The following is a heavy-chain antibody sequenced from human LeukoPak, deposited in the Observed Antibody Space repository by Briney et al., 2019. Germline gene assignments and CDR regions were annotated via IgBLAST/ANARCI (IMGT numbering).Heavy chain of an antibody. CDR1: GASIITTNYY. CDR2: ISYSGNA. V-gene: IGHV4-39*01. D-gene: IGHD4-11*01. Sequence: SETLSLTCTVSGASIITTNYYCGWIRQPPGKGLEWIGSISYSGNAYYNPSLRSRLSISMDASKNQFSLKVRSVTAADTAVYYCARNLGQTWGTVTTDLWYFDHWGQGTLVPVSS. J-gene: IGHJ4*02. CDR3: ARNLGQTWGTVTTDLWYFDH.